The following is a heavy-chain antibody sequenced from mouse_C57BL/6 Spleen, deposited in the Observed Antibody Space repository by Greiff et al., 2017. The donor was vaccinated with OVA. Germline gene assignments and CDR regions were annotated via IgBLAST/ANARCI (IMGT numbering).Heavy chain of an antibody. Sequence: EVQRVESGGGLVQPGGSLSLSCAASGFTFTDYYMSWVRQPPGKALEWLGFIRNKANGYTTEYSASVKGRFTISRDNSQSILYLQMNALRAEDRATYYGARYPSNYWYFDVWGTGTTVTVSS. CDR3: ARYPSNYWYFDV. D-gene: IGHD2-10*02. J-gene: IGHJ1*03. CDR2: IRNKANGYTT. V-gene: IGHV7-3*01. CDR1: GFTFTDYY.